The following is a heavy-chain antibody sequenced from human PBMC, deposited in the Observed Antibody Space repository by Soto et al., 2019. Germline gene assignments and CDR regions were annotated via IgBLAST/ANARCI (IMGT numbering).Heavy chain of an antibody. J-gene: IGHJ4*02. V-gene: IGHV3-30*03. Sequence: QVQLVESGGGVVQPGRSLRLSCAASGFTFSSYGMHWVRQAPGKGLEWVAVISYDGSNKYYADSVKGRFTISRDNSKNTLYLQMNSLRAEDTAVYYCATAVYSGSYFDYWGQGTLGTVSS. CDR2: ISYDGSNK. D-gene: IGHD1-26*01. CDR3: ATAVYSGSYFDY. CDR1: GFTFSSYG.